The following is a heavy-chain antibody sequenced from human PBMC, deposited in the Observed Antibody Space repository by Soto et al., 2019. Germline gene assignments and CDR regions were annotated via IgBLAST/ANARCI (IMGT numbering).Heavy chain of an antibody. V-gene: IGHV3-23*01. CDR3: AKDRGRHDFWSGYYLNWFDP. D-gene: IGHD3-3*01. CDR2: ISGSGGST. Sequence: GGSLRLSCAASGFTFSSYAMSWVRQAPGKGLEWVSAISGSGGSTYYADSVKGRFTISRDNSKNTLYLQMNSLRAEDTAVYYCAKDRGRHDFWSGYYLNWFDPWGQGTLVTVSS. J-gene: IGHJ5*02. CDR1: GFTFSSYA.